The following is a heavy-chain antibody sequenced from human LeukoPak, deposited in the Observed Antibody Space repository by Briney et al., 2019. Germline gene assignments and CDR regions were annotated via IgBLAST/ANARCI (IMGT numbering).Heavy chain of an antibody. CDR1: GFTFSSYG. CDR3: TRDQGIVGATTPPDY. CDR2: IWYDGSNK. Sequence: GGSLRLSCAASGFTFSSYGMHWVRQAPGRGLEWVALIWYDGSNKYYADSVEGRFTISRDNSKNTLYLQMNSLRAEDTAVYYCTRDQGIVGATTPPDYWGQGTLVTVSS. D-gene: IGHD1-26*01. V-gene: IGHV3-33*01. J-gene: IGHJ4*02.